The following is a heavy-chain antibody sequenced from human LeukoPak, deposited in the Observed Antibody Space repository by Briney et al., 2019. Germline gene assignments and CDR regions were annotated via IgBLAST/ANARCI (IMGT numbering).Heavy chain of an antibody. D-gene: IGHD4-23*01. CDR3: ARGRVGGNRYFDY. J-gene: IGHJ4*02. Sequence: SETLSLTCTVSGDSISSYYWSWIRQPPGKGLEWIGYIYYSGSTNDNPSLKSRVTISVDTSKNQFSLKLRSVTAADTAMYYCARGRVGGNRYFDYWGQGTLVTVSS. CDR1: GDSISSYY. V-gene: IGHV4-59*01. CDR2: IYYSGST.